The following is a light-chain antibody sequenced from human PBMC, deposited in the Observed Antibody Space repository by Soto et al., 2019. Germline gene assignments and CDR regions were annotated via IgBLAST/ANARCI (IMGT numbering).Light chain of an antibody. J-gene: IGLJ1*01. CDR1: SSYVGGYNY. V-gene: IGLV2-11*01. Sequence: QSVLTQPRSVSGSPGQSVTISCTGTSSYVGGYNYVSWYQQHPGKAPKLMIYDVSKRPSGVPDRFSGSKSGNTASLTISGLQAEDEADYYCCSYAGSYTYVFGTGTKLTVL. CDR3: CSYAGSYTYV. CDR2: DVS.